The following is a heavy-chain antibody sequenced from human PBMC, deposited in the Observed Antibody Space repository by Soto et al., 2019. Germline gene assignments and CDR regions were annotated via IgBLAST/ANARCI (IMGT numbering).Heavy chain of an antibody. CDR3: ARYFYESSDYSPWNYGMDV. V-gene: IGHV2-5*02. Sequence: QITLKESGPTLMKPTQTLTLTCTLSGFSLSTSGVGVGWIRQTPEKALGWLGLIYWDDDKRYSPSLKSRITITKDTSKNQVVLTMTNMDPVDTATYYCARYFYESSDYSPWNYGMDVRGQGTTVTVSS. CDR2: IYWDDDK. CDR1: GFSLSTSGVG. J-gene: IGHJ6*02. D-gene: IGHD3-22*01.